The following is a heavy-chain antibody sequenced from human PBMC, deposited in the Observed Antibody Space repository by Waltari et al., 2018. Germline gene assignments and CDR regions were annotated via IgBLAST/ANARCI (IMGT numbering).Heavy chain of an antibody. V-gene: IGHV4-4*07. CDR1: GGSISSYY. CDR2: IYTSGST. CDR3: ARGQYNWNSKAYYMDV. J-gene: IGHJ6*03. Sequence: QVQLQESGPGLVKPSETLSLTCTVSGGSISSYYWRWIRQPAGKGLEWIGRIYTSGSTNYNPSLKSRVTMSVDTSKNQFSLKLSSVTAADTAVYYCARGQYNWNSKAYYMDVWGKGTTVTISS. D-gene: IGHD1-20*01.